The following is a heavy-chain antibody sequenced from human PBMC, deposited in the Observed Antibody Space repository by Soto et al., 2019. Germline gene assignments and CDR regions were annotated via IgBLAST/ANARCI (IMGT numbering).Heavy chain of an antibody. CDR1: GYTFIHYY. Sequence: QVQLVQSGAEVKKPGASVKISCKASGYTFIHYYIHWVRQAPGQGLEWMAIINPNGGSTNYAQKFQDRVTVTSDTSTTTVSMELNSLESDDTAVYFCARSLLQGDFCGQGTLVTVSS. D-gene: IGHD2-21*01. J-gene: IGHJ4*02. CDR2: INPNGGST. V-gene: IGHV1-46*01. CDR3: ARSLLQGDF.